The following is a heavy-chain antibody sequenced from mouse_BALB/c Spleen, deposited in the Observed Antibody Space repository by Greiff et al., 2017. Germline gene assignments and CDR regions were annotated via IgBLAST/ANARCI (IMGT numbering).Heavy chain of an antibody. J-gene: IGHJ2*01. CDR1: GFTFSSYA. CDR3: ARVTVVATDY. D-gene: IGHD1-1*01. Sequence: EVQRVESGGGLVKPGGSLKLSCAASGFTFSSYAMSWVRQTPEKRLEWVASISSGGSTYYPDSVKGRFTISRDNARNILYLQMSSLRSEDTAMYYCARVTVVATDYWGQGTTLTVSS. V-gene: IGHV5-6-5*01. CDR2: ISSGGST.